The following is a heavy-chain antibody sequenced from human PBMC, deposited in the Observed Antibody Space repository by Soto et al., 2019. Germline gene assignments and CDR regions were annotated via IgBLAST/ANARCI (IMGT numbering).Heavy chain of an antibody. V-gene: IGHV1-69*02. CDR2: IIPILGIA. CDR3: ARGVFSGHV. CDR1: GGTFSSYT. J-gene: IGHJ6*02. Sequence: GASVKVSCKASGGTFSSYTISWVRQAPGQGLEWMGRIIPILGIANYAQKFQGRVTITADKSTSTAYMELRSLRSDDTAVYYCARGVFSGHVWGQGTTVPVS.